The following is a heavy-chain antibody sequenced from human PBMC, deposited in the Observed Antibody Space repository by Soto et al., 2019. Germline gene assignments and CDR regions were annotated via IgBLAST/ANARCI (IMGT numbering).Heavy chain of an antibody. CDR2: IYTSGST. J-gene: IGHJ3*02. D-gene: IGHD6-19*01. Sequence: QVQLQESGPGLVKPSETLSLTCTVSGGSISSYYWSWLRQPAGKGLEWMGRIYTSGSTNYNPSLTSRVTRPVHTSKNQFSQKLISVTAADTAVYYCAREGIAVAGTHAFDIWGPGTMVTVSS. V-gene: IGHV4-4*07. CDR3: AREGIAVAGTHAFDI. CDR1: GGSISSYY.